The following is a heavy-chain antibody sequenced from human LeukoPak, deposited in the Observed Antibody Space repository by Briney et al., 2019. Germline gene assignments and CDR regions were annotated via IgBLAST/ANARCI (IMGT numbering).Heavy chain of an antibody. CDR1: GFTFSNYW. D-gene: IGHD2-8*01. Sequence: GGSLRLSCVASGFTFSNYWMHWVRQTPGKGLVWVSRINTDGSTSYADSVKGRFTISRDNAKNTLYLQMNSLRAEDTAVYYCARDLMVGSPFDSWGQGTLVTVSS. CDR3: ARDLMVGSPFDS. J-gene: IGHJ4*02. V-gene: IGHV3-74*01. CDR2: INTDGST.